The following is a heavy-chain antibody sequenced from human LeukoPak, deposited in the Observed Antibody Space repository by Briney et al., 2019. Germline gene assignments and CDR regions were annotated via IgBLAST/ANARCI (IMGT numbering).Heavy chain of an antibody. CDR2: ISGSGGTT. CDR3: AKGGLSSSYAYFDF. J-gene: IGHJ4*02. Sequence: GGSLRLSCAASGFTFSSYAMSWVRQVPGKGLEWVSPISGSGGTTYYADSVKGRFTISRDDSKNTLYLQMNSLRAEDTAVYYCAKGGLSSSYAYFDFWGQGTLVTVSS. CDR1: GFTFSSYA. D-gene: IGHD6-13*01. V-gene: IGHV3-23*01.